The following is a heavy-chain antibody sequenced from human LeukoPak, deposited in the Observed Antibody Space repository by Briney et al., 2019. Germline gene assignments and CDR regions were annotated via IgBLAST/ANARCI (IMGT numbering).Heavy chain of an antibody. D-gene: IGHD3-3*01. CDR1: GYTFTSYY. CDR3: VRGVLRSLNWFDP. Sequence: GASVKVSCKASGYTFTSYYMHWVRQAPGQGLEWVGRINPNSGGTNYAQKFQGRVTMTRDTSISTAYMELSRLRSDDTAVYYCVRGVLRSLNWFDPWGQGTLVTVSS. CDR2: INPNSGGT. J-gene: IGHJ5*02. V-gene: IGHV1-2*06.